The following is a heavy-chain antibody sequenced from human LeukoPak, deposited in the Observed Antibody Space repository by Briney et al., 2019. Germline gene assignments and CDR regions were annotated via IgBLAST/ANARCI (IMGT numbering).Heavy chain of an antibody. D-gene: IGHD5-24*01. J-gene: IGHJ4*02. V-gene: IGHV4-61*02. Sequence: SETLSLTCTVSGGSISSADYYWSWIRQPAGKGLEWVGRIYTSGSTNYNPSLKSRVTISVDTSKNQFSLKLSSVTAADTAVYYCVRKPRDGYNSLDHWGQGTLVTVSS. CDR3: VRKPRDGYNSLDH. CDR1: GGSISSADYY. CDR2: IYTSGST.